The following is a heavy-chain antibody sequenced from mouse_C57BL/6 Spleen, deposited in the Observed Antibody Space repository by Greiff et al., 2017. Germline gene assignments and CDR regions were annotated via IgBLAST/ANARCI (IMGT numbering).Heavy chain of an antibody. CDR2: IRSKSNNYAT. CDR1: GFSFNTYA. V-gene: IGHV10-1*01. Sequence: EVQLVESGGGLVQPKGSLKLSCAASGFSFNTYAMNWVRQAPGQGLEWVARIRSKSNNYATYYADSVKDRFTISRDDSESMLYLQMNNLKTEDTAMYYCVRHGTYYAMDYWGQGTSVTVSS. CDR3: VRHGTYYAMDY. J-gene: IGHJ4*01.